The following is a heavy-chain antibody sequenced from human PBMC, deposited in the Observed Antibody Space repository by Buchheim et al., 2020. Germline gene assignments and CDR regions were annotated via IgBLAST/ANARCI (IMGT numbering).Heavy chain of an antibody. V-gene: IGHV3-48*01. J-gene: IGHJ6*02. Sequence: EVQLEESGGGLVQPGGSLRLFCAASGFTFSSYSMNRVCQDPGRGLEWVSYISGGSSAIYYADSVKGRFNIFRDTAKRKMYMHMNSLSAEDTAVYYCASVGYNYGMDVWGQGTT. CDR1: GFTFSSYS. CDR2: ISGGSSAI. CDR3: ASVGYNYGMDV.